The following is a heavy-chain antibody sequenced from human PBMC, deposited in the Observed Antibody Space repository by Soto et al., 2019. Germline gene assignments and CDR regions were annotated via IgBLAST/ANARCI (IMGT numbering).Heavy chain of an antibody. J-gene: IGHJ3*02. CDR2: IYYSGST. Sequence: TVSGGNIRNVGYYWSWIHKHPGKGLEWIGYIYYSGSTYYNPSLKSRVTISVDTSKNQFSLKLSSVTAADTAVYYCARGYTAMAHAFDIWGQGTMVTVSS. CDR3: ARGYTAMAHAFDI. V-gene: IGHV4-31*03. D-gene: IGHD5-18*01. CDR1: GGNIRNVGYY.